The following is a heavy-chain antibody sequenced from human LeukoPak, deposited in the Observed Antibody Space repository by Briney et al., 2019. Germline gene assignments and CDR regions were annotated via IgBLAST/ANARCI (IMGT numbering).Heavy chain of an antibody. D-gene: IGHD3-22*01. CDR3: ARDSAMMAVY. CDR2: ISYDGSNK. V-gene: IGHV3-30-3*01. CDR1: GFTFSSYA. Sequence: GGSLRLSCAASGFTFSSYAMHWVRQAPGKGLEWVAVISYDGSNKYYADSAKGRFTISRDNSKNTLYLQMNSLRAEDTAVYYCARDSAMMAVYWGQGTLVTVSS. J-gene: IGHJ4*02.